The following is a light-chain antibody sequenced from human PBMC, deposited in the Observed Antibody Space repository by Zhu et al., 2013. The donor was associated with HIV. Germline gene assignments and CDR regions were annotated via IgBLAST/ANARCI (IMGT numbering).Light chain of an antibody. Sequence: EIVLTQSPGTLSLSPGDRATLSCRASQSVSSGYLAWYQQRPGQAPRLLIHGVSNRATGIPDRFSGSGSGTDFTLSISRMEPEDFAMYYCQQYGTPPPWTFGPGTKVEI. CDR3: QQYGTPPPWT. V-gene: IGKV3-20*01. CDR1: QSVSSGY. CDR2: GVS. J-gene: IGKJ1*01.